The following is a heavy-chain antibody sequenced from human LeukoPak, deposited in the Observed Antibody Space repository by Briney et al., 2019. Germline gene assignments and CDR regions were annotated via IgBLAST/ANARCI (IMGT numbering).Heavy chain of an antibody. CDR2: ITSSSTYI. CDR3: AKDQSWEGLIDY. V-gene: IGHV3-21*01. D-gene: IGHD1-26*01. Sequence: GGSLRLSCAASGFTFSTYNMNWVRQAPGKGLEWVSSITSSSTYIYYADSVKGRFTISRDNSKNTLYLQMNSLRAEDTAVYYCAKDQSWEGLIDYWDQGTLVTVSS. J-gene: IGHJ4*02. CDR1: GFTFSTYN.